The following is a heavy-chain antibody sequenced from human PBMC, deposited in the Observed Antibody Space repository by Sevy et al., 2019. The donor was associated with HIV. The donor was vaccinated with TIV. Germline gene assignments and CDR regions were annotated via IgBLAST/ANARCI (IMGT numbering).Heavy chain of an antibody. Sequence: SETLSLTCTVSGGSINNYYWSWIRQPPGKGLEWIGFIYYSGSTNYNPSLKSRLTMSIDTSKNHFSLKLSPVTAADTAVYYCARIKTGPSDPFDIWGQGTMVTVSS. CDR2: IYYSGST. J-gene: IGHJ3*02. CDR3: ARIKTGPSDPFDI. CDR1: GGSINNYY. V-gene: IGHV4-59*01.